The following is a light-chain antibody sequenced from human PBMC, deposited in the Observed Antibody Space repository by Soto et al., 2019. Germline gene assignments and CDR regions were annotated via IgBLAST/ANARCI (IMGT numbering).Light chain of an antibody. CDR1: TSNIGAGYD. V-gene: IGLV1-40*01. CDR2: ANN. J-gene: IGLJ3*02. CDR3: QSYDTSLSGWV. Sequence: QSVLTQPPSVSGAPGQRVTIPCTGSTSNIGAGYDVHWYQQVSGTAPKLLIYANNNRPSGVPDRFSGSKSGTSATLAITGLQAEDETDYYCQSYDTSLSGWVFGGGTKLTVL.